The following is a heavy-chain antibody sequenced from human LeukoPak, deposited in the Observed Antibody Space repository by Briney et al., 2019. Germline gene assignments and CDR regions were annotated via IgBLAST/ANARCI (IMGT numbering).Heavy chain of an antibody. CDR1: GGSISSGSYY. D-gene: IGHD3-22*01. CDR2: IHTSGST. Sequence: SETLSPTCTVSGGSISSGSYYWRWIRQPAGKGLEWIGRIHTSGSTNYNRSRKSPVTLSVDTSKNQFSLKLSSVTAADTAVYYCARDLYYYDSSGYYLWGFDIWGQGTMVTVSS. V-gene: IGHV4-61*02. CDR3: ARDLYYYDSSGYYLWGFDI. J-gene: IGHJ3*02.